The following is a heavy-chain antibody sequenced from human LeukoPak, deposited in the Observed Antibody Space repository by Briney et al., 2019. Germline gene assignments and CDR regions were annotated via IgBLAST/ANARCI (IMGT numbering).Heavy chain of an antibody. V-gene: IGHV3-7*01. Sequence: GGSLRLSRAASGFTLTSSWMSWGRQAPGKGLECVANIKQDGSEKYYVDSVKGRFTISRDNAKNSLYLQMNSLRAEDTAVYYCARVVVVPAAYYFDYWGQGTLVTVSS. D-gene: IGHD2-2*01. J-gene: IGHJ4*02. CDR3: ARVVVVPAAYYFDY. CDR2: IKQDGSEK. CDR1: GFTLTSSW.